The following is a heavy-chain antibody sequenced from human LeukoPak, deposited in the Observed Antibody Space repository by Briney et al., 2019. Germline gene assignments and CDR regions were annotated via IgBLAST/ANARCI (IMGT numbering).Heavy chain of an antibody. CDR1: GFTFSSYA. CDR2: ISGSGGST. V-gene: IGHV3-23*01. D-gene: IGHD3-22*01. CDR3: AKEWYLTYYYDSSGPNLRDY. J-gene: IGHJ4*02. Sequence: GGSLRLSCAASGFTFSSYAMSWVRQAPGKGLEWVSAISGSGGSTYYADSVKGRFTISRDSSKNTLYLQMNSLRAEDTAVYYCAKEWYLTYYYDSSGPNLRDYWGQGTLVTVSS.